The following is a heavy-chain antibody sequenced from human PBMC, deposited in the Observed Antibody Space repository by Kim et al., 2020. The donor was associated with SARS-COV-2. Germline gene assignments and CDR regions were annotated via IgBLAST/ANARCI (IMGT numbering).Heavy chain of an antibody. J-gene: IGHJ6*01. D-gene: IGHD1-26*01. V-gene: IGHV3-30*18. CDR2: ITYDGSTK. CDR1: GFTFSSYG. CDR3: AKVGVSLRYYYYYGMDA. Sequence: GGSLRLSCVASGFTFSSYGMNWVRQAPGKGLEWVAVITYDGSTKYYADSVKGRLTISRDNSKNTLFLQMNSLRADDTAVYYCAKVGVSLRYYYYYGMDA.